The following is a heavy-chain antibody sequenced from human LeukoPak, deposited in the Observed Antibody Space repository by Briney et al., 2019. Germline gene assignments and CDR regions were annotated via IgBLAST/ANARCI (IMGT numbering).Heavy chain of an antibody. CDR3: ANSLYGGYVGFAFNI. CDR2: IIWNSGIT. V-gene: IGHV3-9*01. J-gene: IGHJ3*02. CDR1: GFTFDNYT. D-gene: IGHD5-12*01. Sequence: PGGSLRLSCAASGFTFDNYTMNWVRQAPGKGLEWVSGIIWNSGITYYADSVKGRFTISRDNAKKSLYLQMNSLRAEDTVLYYCANSLYGGYVGFAFNIWGQGTMVTVSS.